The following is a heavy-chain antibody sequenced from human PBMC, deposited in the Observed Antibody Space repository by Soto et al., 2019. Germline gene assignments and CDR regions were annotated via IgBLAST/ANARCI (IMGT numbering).Heavy chain of an antibody. CDR2: INHSGST. CDR1: GGSFSGYY. V-gene: IGHV4-34*01. CDR3: ARVTDY. J-gene: IGHJ4*02. Sequence: SETLSLTCAVYGGSFSGYYWSWIRQPPGKGLEWIGEINHSGSTNYNPSLKSRVTISVDTSKNQFSLKLSSVTAADTAVYYCARVTDYWGQGTRVTVSS.